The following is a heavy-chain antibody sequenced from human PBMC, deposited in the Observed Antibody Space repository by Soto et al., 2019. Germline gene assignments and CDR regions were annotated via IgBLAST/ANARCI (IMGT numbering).Heavy chain of an antibody. V-gene: IGHV3-23*01. D-gene: IGHD3-22*01. CDR1: GFTFSSYA. Sequence: GSLRLSCAASGFTFSSYAMSWVRQAPGKGLEWVSAISGSGGSTYYADSVKGRFTISRDNSKNTLYLQMNSLRAEDTAVYYCASWSYYYDSSGYDAFDIWGQGTMVTVSS. CDR3: ASWSYYYDSSGYDAFDI. CDR2: ISGSGGST. J-gene: IGHJ3*02.